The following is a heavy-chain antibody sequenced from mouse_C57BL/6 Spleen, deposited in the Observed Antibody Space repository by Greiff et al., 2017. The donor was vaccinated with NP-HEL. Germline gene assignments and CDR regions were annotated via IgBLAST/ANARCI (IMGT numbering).Heavy chain of an antibody. CDR2: IWTGGGP. Sequence: VQVVESGPGLVAPSQSLSITCTVSGFSLTSYAISWVRQPPGKGLEWLGVIWTGGGPNYNSALKSRLSISKDNSKSQIFLKMNSRQTDDTARYYCARNRGVVTYWYFDVWGTGTTVTVSS. CDR3: ARNRGVVTYWYFDV. CDR1: GFSLTSYA. D-gene: IGHD2-5*01. V-gene: IGHV2-9-1*01. J-gene: IGHJ1*03.